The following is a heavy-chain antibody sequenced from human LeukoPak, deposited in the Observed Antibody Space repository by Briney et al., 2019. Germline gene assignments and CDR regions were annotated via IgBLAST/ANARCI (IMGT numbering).Heavy chain of an antibody. CDR2: ISSTSEYI. Sequence: GGSLRLSCGASGFTFSSYSMNWVRQAPGKGLEWVSSISSTSEYIYYADLVKGRFTTSRDNAKNSLDLQMNSLRAEDTAVYYCATPAAGPRAEYSLYWGQGTLVTVSS. CDR3: ATPAAGPRAEYSLY. D-gene: IGHD6-13*01. CDR1: GFTFSSYS. J-gene: IGHJ1*01. V-gene: IGHV3-21*01.